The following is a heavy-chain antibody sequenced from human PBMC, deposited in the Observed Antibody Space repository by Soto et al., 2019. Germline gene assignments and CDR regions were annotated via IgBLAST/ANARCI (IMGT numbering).Heavy chain of an antibody. V-gene: IGHV3-30*18. J-gene: IGHJ4*02. Sequence: PGGSLRLSCAASGFTFSSYGMHWVRQAPGKGLEWVAVISYDGSNKYYADSVKGRFTISRDNSKNTLYLQMNSLRAEDTAVYYCAKVIRDVSGYDVLTDYWGQGTLVTVSS. CDR3: AKVIRDVSGYDVLTDY. CDR2: ISYDGSNK. D-gene: IGHD5-12*01. CDR1: GFTFSSYG.